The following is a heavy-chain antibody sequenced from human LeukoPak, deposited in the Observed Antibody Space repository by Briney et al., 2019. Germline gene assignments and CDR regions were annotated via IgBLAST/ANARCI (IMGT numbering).Heavy chain of an antibody. CDR3: VRQQTPHGNFDY. J-gene: IGHJ4*02. Sequence: GGSLRLSCATSGFTFSNHAMHWVRQATGKGLEWVSAIGTAGDTFYPGSVEGQFTISRENAKNSLSLQMNSLRAEDTAVYYCVRQQTPHGNFDYWGQGTLVTVSS. CDR2: IGTAGDT. V-gene: IGHV3-13*01. CDR1: GFTFSNHA. D-gene: IGHD1-26*01.